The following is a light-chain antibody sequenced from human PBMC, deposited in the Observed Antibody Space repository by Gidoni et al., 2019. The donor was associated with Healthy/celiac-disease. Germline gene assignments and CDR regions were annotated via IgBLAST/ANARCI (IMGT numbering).Light chain of an antibody. CDR2: KAS. CDR3: QQYNSYSLT. J-gene: IGKJ4*01. Sequence: DIQMTQSPSTLSASVGDRVTITCRASQSISSWLAWYQQKPGKAPKLLIYKASSLESGVPSRFSGSGSGTEFTITISSLQPDDFVTYYCQQYNSYSLTFGGGTKVEIK. V-gene: IGKV1-5*03. CDR1: QSISSW.